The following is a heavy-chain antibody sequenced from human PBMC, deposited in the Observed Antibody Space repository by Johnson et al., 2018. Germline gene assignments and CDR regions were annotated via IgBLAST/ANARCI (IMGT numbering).Heavy chain of an antibody. V-gene: IGHV4-59*01. D-gene: IGHD3-9*01. CDR2: IYYSGST. J-gene: IGHJ6*03. Sequence: QVQLQESGPGLVKPSETLSLTCTVSGGSISSYYWSWVRQPPGKGLEWIGYIYYSGSTNYNPSLKSRVTISVDMSKHQFSLKLSSVTAADTAVYYWAKSPTLTVAYYYMDVWGKGTTVTVSS. CDR3: AKSPTLTVAYYYMDV. CDR1: GGSISSYY.